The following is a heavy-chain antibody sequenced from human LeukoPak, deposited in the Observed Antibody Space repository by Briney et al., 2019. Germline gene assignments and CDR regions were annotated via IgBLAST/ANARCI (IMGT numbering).Heavy chain of an antibody. J-gene: IGHJ6*03. V-gene: IGHV1-18*01. CDR1: GGTFSSYA. D-gene: IGHD1-14*01. CDR3: ARVTETFYYYYYMDV. Sequence: ASVKVSCKASGGTFSSYAISWVRQAPGQGLEWMGWISAYNGNTNYAQKLQGRVTMTTDTSTSTAYMELRSLRSDDTAVYYCARVTETFYYYYYMDVWGKGTTVTVSS. CDR2: ISAYNGNT.